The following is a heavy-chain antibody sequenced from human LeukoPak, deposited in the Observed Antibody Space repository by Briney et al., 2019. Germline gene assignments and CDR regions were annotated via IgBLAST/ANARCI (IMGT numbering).Heavy chain of an antibody. J-gene: IGHJ6*02. V-gene: IGHV4-59*01. CDR1: GFTFSSYA. CDR2: IYYNGRT. Sequence: PGGSLRLSCAASGFTFSSYAMSWIRQPPGKGLEWIGYIYYNGRTNYNPSLKSRVTILVDTSKNQFSLKLNSVTAADTAVYYCARVYTSSWCADVWGQGTTVTVSS. D-gene: IGHD6-13*01. CDR3: ARVYTSSWCADV.